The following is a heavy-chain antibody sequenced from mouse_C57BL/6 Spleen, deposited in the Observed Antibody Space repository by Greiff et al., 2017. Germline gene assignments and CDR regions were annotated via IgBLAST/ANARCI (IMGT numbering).Heavy chain of an antibody. Sequence: QVQLQPGAELVKPGASVKLSCKASGYTFTSYWMQWVKQRPGQGLEWIGEIDPSDSYTNYNQKFKGKATLTVDTSSSTAYMQLSSLTSEDSAVYYCAKKLYYSNDYWGQGTTLTVSS. D-gene: IGHD2-5*01. J-gene: IGHJ2*01. V-gene: IGHV1-50*01. CDR1: GYTFTSYW. CDR3: AKKLYYSNDY. CDR2: IDPSDSYT.